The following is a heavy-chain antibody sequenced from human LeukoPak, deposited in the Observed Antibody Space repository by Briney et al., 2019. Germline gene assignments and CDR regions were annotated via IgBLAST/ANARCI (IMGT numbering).Heavy chain of an antibody. CDR2: ISAYNGNT. V-gene: IGHV1-18*01. Sequence: ASVKVSCKASGYTFTSYGISWVRQAPGQGLEWMGWISAYNGNTNYAQKLQGRVTMTTDTSTSKAYMELRSLRSDDTAVYYCARAPICYGSGSYWVHFDYWGQGTLVTVSS. D-gene: IGHD3-10*01. J-gene: IGHJ4*02. CDR1: GYTFTSYG. CDR3: ARAPICYGSGSYWVHFDY.